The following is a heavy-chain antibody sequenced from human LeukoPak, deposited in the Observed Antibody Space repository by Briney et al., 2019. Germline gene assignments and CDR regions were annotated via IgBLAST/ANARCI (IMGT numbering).Heavy chain of an antibody. Sequence: SETLSLTCAVYGGSFSGYYWSWIRQPPGKGLEWIGEINHSGSTNYNPSLKSRVTISVDTSKNQFSLKLSSVTAADTAVYYCAREPRANKYTMIVGQNWFDPWGQGTLVTVSS. J-gene: IGHJ5*02. CDR2: INHSGST. CDR3: AREPRANKYTMIVGQNWFDP. V-gene: IGHV4-34*01. CDR1: GGSFSGYY. D-gene: IGHD3-22*01.